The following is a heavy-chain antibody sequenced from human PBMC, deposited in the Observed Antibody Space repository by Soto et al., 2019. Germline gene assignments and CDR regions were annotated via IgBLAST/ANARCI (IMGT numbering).Heavy chain of an antibody. CDR2: ISGSGGST. CDR1: GFTFSSYA. Sequence: EVQLLESGGGLVQPGGSLRLSCAASGFTFSSYAMSWVRQAPGKGLEWVSAISGSGGSTYYADPVKGRFTISRDNSKNTLYLQMNSLRAEDTAVYYCAKDRFQQQLVDYWGQGTLVTVSS. CDR3: AKDRFQQQLVDY. J-gene: IGHJ4*02. D-gene: IGHD6-13*01. V-gene: IGHV3-23*01.